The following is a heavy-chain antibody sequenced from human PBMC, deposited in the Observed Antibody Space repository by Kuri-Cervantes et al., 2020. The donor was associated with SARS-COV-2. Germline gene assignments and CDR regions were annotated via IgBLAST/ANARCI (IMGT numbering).Heavy chain of an antibody. CDR1: GGSISSGDYY. J-gene: IGHJ2*01. D-gene: IGHD2-2*01. CDR3: ARALTVPSDCSSTSCPPGYFDL. Sequence: SCTVSGGSISSGDYYWSWIRQPPGKGLEWIGYIYYSGSTYYNPSLKSRVTISVDTSKNQFSLKLSSVTAADTAVYYCARALTVPSDCSSTSCPPGYFDLWGRGTLVTVSS. CDR2: IYYSGST. V-gene: IGHV4-30-4*08.